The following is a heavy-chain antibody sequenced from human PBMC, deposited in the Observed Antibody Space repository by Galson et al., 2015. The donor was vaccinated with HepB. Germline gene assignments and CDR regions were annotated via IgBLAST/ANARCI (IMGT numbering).Heavy chain of an antibody. CDR3: ARGWGFVVVTDYWYFDL. V-gene: IGHV4-34*01. Sequence: LSLTCAVYGGSFSGYYWSWIRQPPGKGLEWIGEINHSGSTNYNPSLKSRVTISVDTSKNQFSLKLSSVTAADTAVYYCARGWGFVVVTDYWYFDLWGRGTLVTVSS. D-gene: IGHD2-21*02. CDR2: INHSGST. CDR1: GGSFSGYY. J-gene: IGHJ2*01.